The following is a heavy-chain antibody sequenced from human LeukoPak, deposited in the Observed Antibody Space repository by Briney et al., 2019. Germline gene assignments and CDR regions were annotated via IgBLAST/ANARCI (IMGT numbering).Heavy chain of an antibody. CDR1: GFTFSSYA. D-gene: IGHD3-9*01. CDR3: AKEGIARNYDILTGYYYFDY. J-gene: IGHJ4*02. Sequence: GWSLRLSCAASGFTFSSYAMSWVRQAPGKGLEWVSAISGSGGSTYYADSVKGRFTISRDNSKNTLYLQMNNLRAEDTAVYYCAKEGIARNYDILTGYYYFDYWGQGTLVTVSS. CDR2: ISGSGGST. V-gene: IGHV3-23*01.